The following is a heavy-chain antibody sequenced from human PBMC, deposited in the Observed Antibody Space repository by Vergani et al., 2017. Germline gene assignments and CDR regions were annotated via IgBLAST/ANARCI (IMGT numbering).Heavy chain of an antibody. CDR3: ASGEYSSSTSLNY. V-gene: IGHV3-23*01. CDR1: GFTFSSYA. CDR2: ISGSGGST. D-gene: IGHD2-2*01. J-gene: IGHJ4*02. Sequence: EVQLLESGGGLVQPGGSLRLSCAASGFTFSSYAMSWVRQAPGKGLEWVSAISGSGGSTYYADSVKGRFTISRDNSKNTLYLQMNSLRAEDTAVYYCASGEYSSSTSLNYWGQGTLVTVSS.